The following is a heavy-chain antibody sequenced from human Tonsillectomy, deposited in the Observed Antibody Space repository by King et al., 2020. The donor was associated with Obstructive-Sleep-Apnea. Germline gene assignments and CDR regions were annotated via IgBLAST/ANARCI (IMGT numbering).Heavy chain of an antibody. Sequence: VQLVESWGDLVQPGGSLRLSCVASGFTFSTYWMSWVRQAPGKGLEWVANINQDESEKYYVDSVKGRLTTSRDNAKNSVYLQMNSLRVEDTDVYYCAREDGFVTFDYCGQGTLVTVSS. V-gene: IGHV3-7*01. CDR1: GFTFSTYW. CDR2: INQDESEK. J-gene: IGHJ4*02. CDR3: AREDGFVTFDY. D-gene: IGHD5-24*01.